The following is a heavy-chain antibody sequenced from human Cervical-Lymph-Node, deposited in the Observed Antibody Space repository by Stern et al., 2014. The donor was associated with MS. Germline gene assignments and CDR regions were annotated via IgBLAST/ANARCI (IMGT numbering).Heavy chain of an antibody. D-gene: IGHD1-1*01. V-gene: IGHV1-69*06. CDR1: GGTFSRNA. CDR2: IIHVLLRP. J-gene: IGHJ6*02. CDR3: ARTVSAWNGDLMGAAPSGYYYGMDV. Sequence: QEQLVQSGAEVKKPGSSVKVSCMASGGTFSRNAISWVRQAPGQGLEWVGGIIHVLLRPKYAQKFQGSVIITADRSTSTVYMERTSLRSEDTAVYYCARTVSAWNGDLMGAAPSGYYYGMDVWGQGTTVTVSS.